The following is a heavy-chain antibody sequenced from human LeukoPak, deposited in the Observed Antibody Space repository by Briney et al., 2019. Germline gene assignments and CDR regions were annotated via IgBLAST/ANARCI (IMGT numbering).Heavy chain of an antibody. CDR1: GGSISSYY. CDR2: IYYSGST. CDR3: ARSPVGTNFDY. Sequence: SETLSLTCTVSGGSISSYYWSWIRQPPGKGLEWIGYIYYSGSTNYNPSLKSRVTISVDTSKNQFSLKLSSVTAADTAVYYCARSPVGTNFDYWGQGTLVTVSS. J-gene: IGHJ4*02. V-gene: IGHV4-59*01. D-gene: IGHD4-17*01.